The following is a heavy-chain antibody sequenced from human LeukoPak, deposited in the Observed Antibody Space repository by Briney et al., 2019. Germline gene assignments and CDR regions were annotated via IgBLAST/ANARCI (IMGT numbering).Heavy chain of an antibody. D-gene: IGHD2-21*01. CDR3: ARDPDFNLIRVFNAFDL. J-gene: IGHJ3*01. CDR2: IREDGGEQ. CDR1: GFNFSHYW. V-gene: IGHV3-7*01. Sequence: GGSLRLSCAASGFNFSHYWMSWVRQAPGKGLEWVATIREDGGEQYYVDSVKGRFIISRDNANDSLHLQLSSLRAEDTAVYYCARDPDFNLIRVFNAFDLWGLGTAVTVSS.